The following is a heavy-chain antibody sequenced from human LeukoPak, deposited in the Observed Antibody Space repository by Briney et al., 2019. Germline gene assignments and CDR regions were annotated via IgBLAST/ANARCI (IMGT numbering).Heavy chain of an antibody. Sequence: PGGSLRLSCASSGFTFDDYAMHWVWQAPGTGLEWVSGITWNGDSIDYADSVKGRFTISRDNAKNSLYLQMNSLRAEDTALYYCAKSRLVDYNYYYMDVWGKGTTVTVSS. CDR2: ITWNGDSI. CDR1: GFTFDDYA. V-gene: IGHV3-9*01. D-gene: IGHD2-8*02. J-gene: IGHJ6*03. CDR3: AKSRLVDYNYYYMDV.